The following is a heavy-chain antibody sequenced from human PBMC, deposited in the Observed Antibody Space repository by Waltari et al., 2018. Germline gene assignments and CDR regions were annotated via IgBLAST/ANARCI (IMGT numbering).Heavy chain of an antibody. J-gene: IGHJ4*02. Sequence: EVRLLESGGGLVQPGGSLRLPCAAPGLPSSSYASPWVRQSPGKGLDWVSTISDSGGSTYYADSVKGRFTISRDNSKITLYLQMSSLRVEDTAIYYCGKLDYDGNGFPNYFDHWGQGTLVTVSS. V-gene: IGHV3-23*01. CDR3: GKLDYDGNGFPNYFDH. CDR2: ISDSGGST. CDR1: GLPSSSYA. D-gene: IGHD3-22*01.